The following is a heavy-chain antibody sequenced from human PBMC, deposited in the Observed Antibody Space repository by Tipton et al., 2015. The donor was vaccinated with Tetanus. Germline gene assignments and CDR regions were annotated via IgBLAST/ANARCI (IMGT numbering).Heavy chain of an antibody. CDR2: IHYRGTT. V-gene: IGHV4-30-4*01. Sequence: TLSLTCTISGDSMSGEFDYWSWIRHLPGKGLEWIGYIHYRGTTLFNPSLKRRLTMSLDTSKQQFSLSLTSATAADTAVYYCARGWSECSSWSCSPFDSWGQGTLVTVSS. CDR1: GDSMSGEFDY. CDR3: ARGWSECSSWSCSPFDS. D-gene: IGHD2-2*01. J-gene: IGHJ4*02.